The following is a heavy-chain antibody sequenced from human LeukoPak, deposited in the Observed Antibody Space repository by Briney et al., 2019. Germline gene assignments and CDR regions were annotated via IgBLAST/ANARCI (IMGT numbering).Heavy chain of an antibody. CDR2: IKQDGSEK. V-gene: IGHV3-7*01. CDR3: AREVVVIATRWFDP. D-gene: IGHD3-22*01. CDR1: GFTFSSYW. Sequence: PGGSLKLSCAASGFTFSSYWMSWVRQAPGKGLEGVANIKQDGSEKYYVDSVKGRFTISRDNAKNSLYLQMNSLRAEDTAVYYCAREVVVIATRWFDPWGQGTLVTVSS. J-gene: IGHJ5*02.